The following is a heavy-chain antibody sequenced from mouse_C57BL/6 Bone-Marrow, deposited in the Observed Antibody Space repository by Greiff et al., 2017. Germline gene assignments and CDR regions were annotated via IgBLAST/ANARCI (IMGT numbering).Heavy chain of an antibody. CDR3: ARDADGYDGRAWFAY. D-gene: IGHD2-2*01. CDR2: SRNKANDYTT. Sequence: EVQRVESGGGLVQSGRSLRLSCATSGFTFSDFYMEWVRQAPGKGLEWIAASRNKANDYTTEYSASVKGRFIVSRDTSQSILYLQMNALRAEDTAIYYCARDADGYDGRAWFAYWGQGTLVTVSA. J-gene: IGHJ3*01. CDR1: GFTFSDFY. V-gene: IGHV7-1*01.